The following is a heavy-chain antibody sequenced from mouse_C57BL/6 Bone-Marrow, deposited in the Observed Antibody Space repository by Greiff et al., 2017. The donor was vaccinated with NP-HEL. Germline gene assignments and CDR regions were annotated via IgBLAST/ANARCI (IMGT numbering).Heavy chain of an antibody. CDR3: ARLYDYGYFDV. D-gene: IGHD2-3*01. J-gene: IGHJ1*03. V-gene: IGHV5-9*01. CDR1: GFTFSSYT. CDR2: ISGGGGNT. Sequence: EVKVIESGGGLVKPGGSLKLSCAASGFTFSSYTMSWVRQTPEKRLEWVATISGGGGNTYYPDSVKGRFTISRDNANNTLYLQMSSLRSEDTALYYCARLYDYGYFDVWGTGTTVTVSS.